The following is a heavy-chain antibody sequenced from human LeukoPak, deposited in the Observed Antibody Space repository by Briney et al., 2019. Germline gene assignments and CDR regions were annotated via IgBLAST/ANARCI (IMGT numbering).Heavy chain of an antibody. CDR3: ARDWRIQLWRKYFDL. V-gene: IGHV3-30-3*01. CDR1: GFTFSSYA. CDR2: ISYDGSNK. Sequence: GGSLRLSCAASGFTFSSYAMHWVRQAPGKGLEWVAVISYDGSNKYYADSVKGRFTISRDNSKNTLYLQMNSLRAEDTAVYYCARDWRIQLWRKYFDLWGRAPWSLSPQ. J-gene: IGHJ2*01. D-gene: IGHD5-18*01.